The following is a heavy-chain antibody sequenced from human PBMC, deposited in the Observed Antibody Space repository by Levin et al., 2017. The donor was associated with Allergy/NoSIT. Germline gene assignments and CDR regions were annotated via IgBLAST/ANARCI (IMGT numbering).Heavy chain of an antibody. CDR2: ISYDGSNK. CDR3: ARDRTMIVVVHAFDI. D-gene: IGHD3-22*01. J-gene: IGHJ3*02. CDR1: GFTFSSYA. Sequence: SGGSLRLSCAASGFTFSSYAMHWVRQAPGKGLEWVTVISYDGSNKYYADSVKGRFTISRDNSKNTLYLQMNSLRAEDTAVYYCARDRTMIVVVHAFDIWGQGTMVTVSS. V-gene: IGHV3-30-3*01.